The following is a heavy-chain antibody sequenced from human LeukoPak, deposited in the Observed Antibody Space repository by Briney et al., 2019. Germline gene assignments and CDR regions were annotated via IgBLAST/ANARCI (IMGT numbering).Heavy chain of an antibody. CDR2: ISPNNGNT. CDR1: GYTFDTSS. CDR3: TRVRNSNNWWGAFDI. V-gene: IGHV1-18*01. J-gene: IGHJ3*02. Sequence: ASVKVSCKAFGYTFDTSSISWVRQAPGQRLEWMGWISPNNGNTHYAQGVQGRVTMTTDTSRSTACMELRSLRSDDTAVYYCTRVRNSNNWWGAFDIWGQGTMVTVSS. D-gene: IGHD1-1*01.